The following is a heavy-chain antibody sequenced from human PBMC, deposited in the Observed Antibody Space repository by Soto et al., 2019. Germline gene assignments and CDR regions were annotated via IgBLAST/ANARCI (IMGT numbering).Heavy chain of an antibody. CDR1: SDSISSGGYY. V-gene: IGHV4-31*03. Sequence: SETLALTCTVSSDSISSGGYYWSWIRQHPGKGLEWIGYIYYSGSTYYNPSLKSRVTISVDTSKNQFSLKLSSVTAADTAVYYCARFVLKSGYYHDYWGQGTLVTVSS. J-gene: IGHJ4*02. CDR2: IYYSGST. D-gene: IGHD3-22*01. CDR3: ARFVLKSGYYHDY.